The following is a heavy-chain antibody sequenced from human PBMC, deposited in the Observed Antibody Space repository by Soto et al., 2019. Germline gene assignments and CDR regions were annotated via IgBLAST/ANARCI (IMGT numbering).Heavy chain of an antibody. J-gene: IGHJ4*02. D-gene: IGHD5-12*01. CDR3: ARDLGYDLSYYFDY. CDR1: GFTVSSNY. Sequence: GGSLRLSCAASGFTVSSNYMSWVRQAPGKGLEWVSVIYSGGSTYYADSVKGRFTISRDNSKNTLYLQMNSLRAEDTAVYYCARDLGYDLSYYFDYWGQGTLVTVSS. CDR2: IYSGGST. V-gene: IGHV3-66*01.